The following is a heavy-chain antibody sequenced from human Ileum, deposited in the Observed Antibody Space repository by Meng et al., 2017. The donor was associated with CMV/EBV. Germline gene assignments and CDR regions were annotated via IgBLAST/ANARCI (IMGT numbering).Heavy chain of an antibody. D-gene: IGHD5-24*01. CDR3: AKSNGYTATN. CDR1: GFSVSRTF. CDR2: IYTGGDT. J-gene: IGHJ4*02. V-gene: IGHV3-53*01. Sequence: EVQVLEFVGGLIQPGGSLSLSCAASGFSVSRTFMSWFRQAPGKGLEWVSIIYTGGDTKYADSVKGRFSISRDSAENTVFLQMNSLRVEDTAVYYCAKSNGYTATNWGQGSLVTVSS.